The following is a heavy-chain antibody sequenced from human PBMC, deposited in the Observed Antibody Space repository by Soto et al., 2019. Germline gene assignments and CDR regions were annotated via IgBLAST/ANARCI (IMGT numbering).Heavy chain of an antibody. V-gene: IGHV4-59*01. CDR2: IYYSGST. Sequence: TLSLTCTVSGGSISSYYWSWIRQPPGKGLEWIGYIYYSGSTNYNPSLKSRVTISVDTSKNQFSLKLSSVTAADTAVYYCAREDDGGDREYYGLDVWGQGTTVTVSS. CDR1: GGSISSYY. CDR3: AREDDGGDREYYGLDV. J-gene: IGHJ6*02. D-gene: IGHD3-16*01.